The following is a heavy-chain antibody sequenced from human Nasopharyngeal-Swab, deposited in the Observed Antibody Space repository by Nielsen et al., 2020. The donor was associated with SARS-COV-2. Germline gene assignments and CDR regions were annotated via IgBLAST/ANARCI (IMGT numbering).Heavy chain of an antibody. D-gene: IGHD5-18*01. J-gene: IGHJ6*02. CDR3: ARDGTAMLYYYYYGMDV. CDR2: INSSSSYT. Sequence: GESLKISCAASGFTFSDYYMSWIRQAPGKGLEWVSYINSSSSYTNYADSVKGRFTISRDSAKNSLYLQMNSLRAEDTAVYYCARDGTAMLYYYYYGMDVWGQGTTVTVSS. V-gene: IGHV3-11*05. CDR1: GFTFSDYY.